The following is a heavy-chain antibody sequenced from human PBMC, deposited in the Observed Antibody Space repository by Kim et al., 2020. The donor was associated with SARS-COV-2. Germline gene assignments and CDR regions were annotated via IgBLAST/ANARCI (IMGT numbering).Heavy chain of an antibody. Sequence: YYADSVKGRYTISRDNSKSTEYLQMSSLRAEDTAVYYCAKSKYSSSWYFDYWGQGTLVTVSS. J-gene: IGHJ4*02. V-gene: IGHV3-23*01. CDR3: AKSKYSSSWYFDY. D-gene: IGHD6-13*01.